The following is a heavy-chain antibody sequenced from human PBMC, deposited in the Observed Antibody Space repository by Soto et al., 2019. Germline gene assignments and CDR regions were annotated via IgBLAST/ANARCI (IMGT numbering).Heavy chain of an antibody. CDR1: GFMFSTYL. D-gene: IGHD3-16*01. Sequence: GGSLRLSCEASGFMFSTYLMSWVRQAPGKGLEWVANIKQGGNEKFYVDSVKGRFTISRDNAKKSLFLQMNSLRPEDTAVYYCVGALTYEVPYYYYGMDVWGQGTTVTVSS. J-gene: IGHJ6*02. CDR2: IKQGGNEK. V-gene: IGHV3-7*01. CDR3: VGALTYEVPYYYYGMDV.